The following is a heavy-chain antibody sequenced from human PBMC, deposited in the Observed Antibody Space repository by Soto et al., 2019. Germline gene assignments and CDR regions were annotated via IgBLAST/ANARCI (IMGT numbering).Heavy chain of an antibody. J-gene: IGHJ4*02. V-gene: IGHV4-59*01. Sequence: QVQLQESGPGLVKPSETLSLTCTVSGGSISSYYWSWIRQPPGKGLEWIGYIYYSGSTNYNPSLKSRITISVDTSKNQFSLKLSSVTAADTAVYYCAKLGNYRVYFDYWGQGTLVTVSS. D-gene: IGHD1-7*01. CDR1: GGSISSYY. CDR2: IYYSGST. CDR3: AKLGNYRVYFDY.